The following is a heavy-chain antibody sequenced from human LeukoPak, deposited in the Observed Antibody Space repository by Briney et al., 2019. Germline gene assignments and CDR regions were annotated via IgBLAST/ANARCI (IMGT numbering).Heavy chain of an antibody. Sequence: PSETLSLTCTVSGGSISSYYWSWIRQPPEKGMEWIGYIYYSGSTNYNPSLKSRVTISVDTSKNQFSLKLSSVTAADTAVYYCARDHYYYGSGSYPRWFDPWGQGTLVTVSS. V-gene: IGHV4-59*01. CDR2: IYYSGST. CDR3: ARDHYYYGSGSYPRWFDP. D-gene: IGHD3-10*01. J-gene: IGHJ5*02. CDR1: GGSISSYY.